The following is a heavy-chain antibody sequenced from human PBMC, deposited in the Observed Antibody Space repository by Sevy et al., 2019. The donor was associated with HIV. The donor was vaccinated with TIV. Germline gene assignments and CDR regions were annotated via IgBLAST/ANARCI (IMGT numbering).Heavy chain of an antibody. CDR3: VYTVADRRWISFDS. Sequence: GGSLRLSCAASGFIFSDFGIHWVRQAPGKGLEWVAFIGYDGLNKYYSDSVKGRFTISRDNSKNTLYLQINSLRADDPGVYYCVYTVADRRWISFDSWGQGTLVTVSS. V-gene: IGHV3-30*02. CDR1: GFIFSDFG. D-gene: IGHD6-6*01. J-gene: IGHJ4*02. CDR2: IGYDGLNK.